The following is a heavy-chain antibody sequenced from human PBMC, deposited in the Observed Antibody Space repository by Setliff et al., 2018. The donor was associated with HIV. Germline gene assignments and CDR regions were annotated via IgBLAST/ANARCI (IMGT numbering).Heavy chain of an antibody. CDR3: ARKGYCSSSGCPTPFDF. Sequence: SETLSLTCTVSGGSISSGSYYWSWIRQPPGKGLEWIGSVFYSGSTYYKPSLKSRVTISVDTSKNQFSLKLSSVTAADTAVYYCARKGYCSSSGCPTPFDFWGQGTLVTVSS. J-gene: IGHJ4*02. CDR1: GGSISSGSYY. CDR2: VFYSGST. D-gene: IGHD2-2*01. V-gene: IGHV4-39*07.